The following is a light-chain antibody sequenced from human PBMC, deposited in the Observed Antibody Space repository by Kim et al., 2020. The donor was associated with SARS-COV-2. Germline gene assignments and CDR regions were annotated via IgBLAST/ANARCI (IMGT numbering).Light chain of an antibody. CDR1: QSISSW. Sequence: DIQMTRSPSTLSASVGDRVTITCRASQSISSWLAWYQQKPGKAPKLLIYKASSLESGVPSRFSGSGSGTEFTLTISSLQPDDFATYYCQQYNSYPYTFGQGTKLEI. V-gene: IGKV1-5*03. J-gene: IGKJ2*01. CDR2: KAS. CDR3: QQYNSYPYT.